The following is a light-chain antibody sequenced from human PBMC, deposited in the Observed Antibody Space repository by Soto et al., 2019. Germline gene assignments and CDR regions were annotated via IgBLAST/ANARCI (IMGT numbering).Light chain of an antibody. J-gene: IGKJ1*01. CDR2: AAS. CDR1: QGIRND. V-gene: IGKV1-6*01. Sequence: AIPMTQSPSSLSASIGDRVTITCRASQGIRNDLGWYQQKPGEAPKLLIYAASSLQSGVPSRFSGSGSDTDFTLTISSLQPEDFATYYCLQDYTYPWTFGQGTRVEIK. CDR3: LQDYTYPWT.